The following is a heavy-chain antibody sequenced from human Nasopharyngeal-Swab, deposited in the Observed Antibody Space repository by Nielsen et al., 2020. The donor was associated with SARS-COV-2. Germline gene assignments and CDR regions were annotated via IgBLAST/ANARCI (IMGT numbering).Heavy chain of an antibody. D-gene: IGHD3-16*01. CDR1: GYRFPSYW. CDR2: IYPGDSET. Sequence: VSLKISCKGSGYRFPSYWIGWLRQMPGKGLEWMGIIYPGDSETRYSPSFQGQVTISADQSINTAYLQWSSLKASDTAMYFCARGGQPFYYYYMDVWGKGTTVTVSS. J-gene: IGHJ6*03. CDR3: ARGGQPFYYYYMDV. V-gene: IGHV5-51*01.